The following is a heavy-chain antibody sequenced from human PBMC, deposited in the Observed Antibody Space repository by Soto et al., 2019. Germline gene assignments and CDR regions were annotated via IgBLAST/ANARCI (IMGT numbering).Heavy chain of an antibody. CDR3: ARDLFQYYYMDV. J-gene: IGHJ6*03. V-gene: IGHV1-46*03. CDR1: GYTFPSHY. CDR2: INPSGSST. Sequence: ASVKVSCKASGYTFPSHYMHWVRQAPGEGLEWMGIINPSGSSTTYAQKFQGRVTMTRDTSTSTVYMELSSLRSEDTAVYYCARDLFQYYYMDVWGKGTTVTVSS.